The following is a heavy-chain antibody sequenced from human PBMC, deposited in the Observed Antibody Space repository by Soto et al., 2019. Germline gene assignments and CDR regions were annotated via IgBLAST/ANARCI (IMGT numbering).Heavy chain of an antibody. CDR3: ARDHGGSGWYGVDAFDI. J-gene: IGHJ3*02. CDR2: IWYDGSNK. CDR1: GFTFSSYG. D-gene: IGHD6-19*01. Sequence: QVQLVESGGGVVQPGRSLRLSCAASGFTFSSYGMHWVRQAPGKGLEWVAVIWYDGSNKYYADSVKGRCTISRDNSKNTLYLQMKSLRAEDTAVYYCARDHGGSGWYGVDAFDIWGQGTMVTVSS. V-gene: IGHV3-33*01.